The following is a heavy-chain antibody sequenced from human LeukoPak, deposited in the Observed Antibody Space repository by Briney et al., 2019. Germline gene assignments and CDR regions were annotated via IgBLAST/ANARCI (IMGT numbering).Heavy chain of an antibody. D-gene: IGHD1-26*01. CDR1: GYSISSGYY. CDR3: ATGILGSIAAVDY. V-gene: IGHV4-38-2*02. CDR2: IHHSGST. J-gene: IGHJ4*02. Sequence: SETLSLTCTVSGYSISSGYYWDWIRQPPGKGLEWIGSIHHSGSTHYNPSLKSRATISVDTSKNQFSLKLSSVTAADTAVYYCATGILGSIAAVDYWGQGTLVTVSS.